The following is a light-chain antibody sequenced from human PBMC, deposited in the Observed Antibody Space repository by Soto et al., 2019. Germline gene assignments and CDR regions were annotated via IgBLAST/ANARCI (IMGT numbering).Light chain of an antibody. CDR3: QQYNSLSAFT. V-gene: IGKV1-5*03. CDR2: KAS. CDR1: QSISTW. J-gene: IGKJ3*01. Sequence: DIQMTQSPSTLSASVGDRVTITCRASQSISTWLAWYLQKPGKAPKLLIYKASSLKSGVPSRFSGSGSGTAFTLTISSLQPADFATYYCQQYNSLSAFTFGPGTKVDIK.